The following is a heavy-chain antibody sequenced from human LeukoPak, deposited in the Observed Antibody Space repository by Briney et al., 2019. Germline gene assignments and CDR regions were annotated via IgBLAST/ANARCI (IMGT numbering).Heavy chain of an antibody. Sequence: GGSLRLSCAASGFNFNSYTMNWVRQAPGKGLQWVANILASGSPTYYADSVKGRFTVSRDNSKNTLYLQMNSLRVEDTAVYYCAKDSGSYWGSFDYWGQGTLVTVSS. CDR3: AKDSGSYWGSFDY. V-gene: IGHV3-23*01. J-gene: IGHJ4*02. CDR2: ILASGSPT. CDR1: GFNFNSYT. D-gene: IGHD1-26*01.